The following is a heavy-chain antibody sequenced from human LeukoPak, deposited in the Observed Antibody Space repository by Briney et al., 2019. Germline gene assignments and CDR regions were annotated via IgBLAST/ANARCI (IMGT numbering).Heavy chain of an antibody. J-gene: IGHJ6*03. D-gene: IGHD6-6*01. CDR2: INHSGST. V-gene: IGHV4-34*01. CDR3: ARQSIAARHYYYYMDV. CDR1: GGSFSGYY. Sequence: SETLSLTCAVYGGSFSGYYWSWIRQPPGKGLEWIGEINHSGSTNYNPSLKSRVTISVDTSKNQFSLKLSSVTAADTAVYYCARQSIAARHYYYYMDVWGKGTTVTVSS.